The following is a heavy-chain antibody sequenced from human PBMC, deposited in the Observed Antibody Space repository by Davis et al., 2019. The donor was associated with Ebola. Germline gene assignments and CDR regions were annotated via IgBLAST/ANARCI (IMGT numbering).Heavy chain of an antibody. V-gene: IGHV4-30-2*01. J-gene: IGHJ5*02. CDR2: IYHSGSA. D-gene: IGHD2/OR15-2a*01. CDR3: AKSLLRIAAFDA. Sequence: LRLSCAASGFTFSSYAMHWVRQAPGKGLEWIGSIYHSGSAFYNPSLKNRVTISVDRSENQFSLTLDSVTAADTAVYYCAKSLLRIAAFDAWGQGTVVTVSS. CDR1: GFTFSSYAM.